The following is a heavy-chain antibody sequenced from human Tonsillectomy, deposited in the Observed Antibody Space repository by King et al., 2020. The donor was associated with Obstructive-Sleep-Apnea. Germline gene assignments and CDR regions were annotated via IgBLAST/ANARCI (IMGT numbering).Heavy chain of an antibody. CDR2: ISYDGSNK. CDR3: ARAELSIAASGAHLGY. V-gene: IGHV3-30-3*01. CDR1: GFTFRSSA. J-gene: IGHJ4*02. Sequence: VQLVESGGGVVQPGRSLRLSCAASGFTFRSSAMHWVRQAPGTGLEWVAVISYDGSNKYYADPVKGRFTISRDNSKNTLFLQMNSLRPEDTAVYYCARAELSIAASGAHLGYWGQGILVTVSS. D-gene: IGHD6-13*01.